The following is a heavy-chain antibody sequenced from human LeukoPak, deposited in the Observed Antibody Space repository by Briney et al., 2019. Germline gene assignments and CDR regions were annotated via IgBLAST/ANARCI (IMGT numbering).Heavy chain of an antibody. CDR2: IDWNSGRI. V-gene: IGHV3-9*01. J-gene: IGHJ4*02. CDR1: GFISDHA. D-gene: IGHD2-15*01. CDR3: TKDVRAGGLDY. Sequence: GGSLRLSCTASGFISDHAMHWVRQAPGKGLEWVSGIDWNSGRIGYGESVKGRFTVSRDNAKDSLYLQMNSLRVEDTAFYYCTKDVRAGGLDYWGPGTLVIVSS.